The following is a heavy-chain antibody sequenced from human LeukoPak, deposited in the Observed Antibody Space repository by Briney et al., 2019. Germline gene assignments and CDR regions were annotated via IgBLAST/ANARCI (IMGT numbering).Heavy chain of an antibody. CDR2: ISAYNGNT. CDR1: GYTFTSYG. V-gene: IGHV1-18*01. J-gene: IGHJ4*02. D-gene: IGHD3-22*01. Sequence: GASVKVSCKASGYTFTSYGISWVRQAPGQGLEWMGWISAYNGNTNYAQKLQGRVTMTTDTSTSTAYMELRSLRSDDTAVYYCARDQHYYDSSGYYDYWGQGTLVTVSS. CDR3: ARDQHYYDSSGYYDY.